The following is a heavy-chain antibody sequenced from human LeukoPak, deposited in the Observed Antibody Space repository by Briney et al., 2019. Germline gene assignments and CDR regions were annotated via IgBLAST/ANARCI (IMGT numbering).Heavy chain of an antibody. CDR1: GFTVSSNY. CDR3: AKDREIVAAAGTIDY. V-gene: IGHV3-53*05. D-gene: IGHD6-13*01. J-gene: IGHJ4*02. CDR2: IYAGGRT. Sequence: GGSLTLSCVASGFTVSSNYMTWVRQAPGKGLEWVSVIYAGGRTYYADSVKGRFTISRDNSKNTLYLQMNSLRAEDTAVYYCAKDREIVAAAGTIDYWGQGTLVTVSS.